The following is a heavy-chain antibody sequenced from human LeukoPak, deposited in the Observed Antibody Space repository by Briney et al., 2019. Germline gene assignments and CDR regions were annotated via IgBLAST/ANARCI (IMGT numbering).Heavy chain of an antibody. J-gene: IGHJ6*03. CDR3: ARGGTDCTNGVCYVLSYYYYYYMDV. CDR2: ISSSSSTI. CDR1: GFTFSSYS. Sequence: GGSLRLSCAASGFTFSSYSMNWVRQAPGKGLEWVSYISSSSSTIYYADSVKGRFTISRDNAKNLLYLQMNSLRAEDTAVYYCARGGTDCTNGVCYVLSYYYYYYMDVWGKGTTVTVSS. V-gene: IGHV3-48*01. D-gene: IGHD2-8*01.